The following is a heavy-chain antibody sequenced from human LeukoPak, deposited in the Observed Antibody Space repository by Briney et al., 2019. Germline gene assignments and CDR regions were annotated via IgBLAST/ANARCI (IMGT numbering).Heavy chain of an antibody. CDR2: INPNSGGT. CDR1: GYTFTDYY. Sequence: GASVKVSCKASGYTFTDYYMHWVRQAPGQGLEWMGWINPNSGGTNYAQKFQGRVTMTRDTSISTAYMELSRLRSDDTAVYYCARLYSARAFDYWSQGTLVTVSS. J-gene: IGHJ4*02. CDR3: ARLYSARAFDY. D-gene: IGHD6-13*01. V-gene: IGHV1-2*02.